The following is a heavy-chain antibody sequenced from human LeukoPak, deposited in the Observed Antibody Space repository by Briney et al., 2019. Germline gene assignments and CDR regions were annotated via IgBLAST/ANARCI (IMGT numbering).Heavy chain of an antibody. J-gene: IGHJ4*02. V-gene: IGHV3-30*02. CDR1: GFTFSSYG. CDR2: IRYDGSNK. CDR3: AKDQYGDFGLDY. D-gene: IGHD4-17*01. Sequence: HPGGSLRLSCAASGFTFSSYGVHWVRQAPGKGLEWVAFIRYDGSNKYYADSVKGRFTISRDNSKNTLYLQMNSLRAEDTAVYYCAKDQYGDFGLDYWGQGTLVTVSS.